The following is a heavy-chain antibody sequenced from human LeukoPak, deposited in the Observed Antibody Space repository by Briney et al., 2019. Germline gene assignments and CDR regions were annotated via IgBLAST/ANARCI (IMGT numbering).Heavy chain of an antibody. CDR1: GFTFSDYY. D-gene: IGHD3-10*02. V-gene: IGHV3-11*04. CDR2: ISSSGSTI. Sequence: PGGSLRLSCAAPGFTFSDYYMSWIRQAPGKGLEWVSYISSSGSTIYYADSVKGRFTISRDNAKNSLYLQMNSLRAEDTAVYYCARHLANVRWGVNPRWFDPWGQGTLVTVSS. CDR3: ARHLANVRWGVNPRWFDP. J-gene: IGHJ5*02.